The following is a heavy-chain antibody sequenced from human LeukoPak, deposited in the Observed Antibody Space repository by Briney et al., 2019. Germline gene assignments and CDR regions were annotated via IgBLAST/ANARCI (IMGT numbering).Heavy chain of an antibody. V-gene: IGHV1-24*01. CDR3: TTCLNGAGQPVAIYYYGMDV. CDR2: FDPEDGET. CDR1: GYTLTEMS. D-gene: IGHD2-2*01. Sequence: GASVKVSFKVSGYTLTEMSIHWVRQAPGGALEWMGGFDPEDGETVYAPKFQGRVTITEDTSADTAYMELSSLRSEDTAVYYCTTCLNGAGQPVAIYYYGMDVWGQGTTVTVSS. J-gene: IGHJ6*02.